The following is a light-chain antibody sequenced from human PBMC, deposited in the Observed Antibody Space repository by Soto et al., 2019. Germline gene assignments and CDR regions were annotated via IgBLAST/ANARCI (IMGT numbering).Light chain of an antibody. Sequence: DIQMTQSPSSLSASVGDRVTITCRASQGISSYLAWYQQKPGKAPKLLIYKASSLESGVPSRFSGSGSGTEFTLTISSLQPDDFATYYCQQYNSYARTFGQGTRWIS. J-gene: IGKJ1*01. CDR2: KAS. V-gene: IGKV1-5*03. CDR1: QGISSY. CDR3: QQYNSYART.